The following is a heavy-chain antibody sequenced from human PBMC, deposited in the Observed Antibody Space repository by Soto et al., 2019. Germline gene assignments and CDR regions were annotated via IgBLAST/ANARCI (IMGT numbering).Heavy chain of an antibody. J-gene: IGHJ4*02. D-gene: IGHD3-16*01. CDR3: SRLVYDTSLDYLYFDF. CDR2: IFHDGTA. CDR1: GVSISSGSW. V-gene: IGHV4-4*02. Sequence: PSETLSLTCTVSGVSISSGSWWTWFRQSPRKGLEYIGEIFHDGTASYFPSFERRVAMSVDKSKNQFSLKLISVTAADAAIYYFSRLVYDTSLDYLYFDFWGQGAQVTVSS.